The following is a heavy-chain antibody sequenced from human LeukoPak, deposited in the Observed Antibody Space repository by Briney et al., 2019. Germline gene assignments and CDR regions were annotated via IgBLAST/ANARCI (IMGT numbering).Heavy chain of an antibody. Sequence: SETLSLTCTVSGGSISSGDYYWSWIRQPPGKGLELIGSVYYSGSTYYNPSLKSRVTISVDTSKNQFSLKLSSVTAADTAVYYWAREVVPAATGPTRGAFDIWGQGTMVTVSS. CDR1: GGSISSGDYY. V-gene: IGHV4-30-4*01. D-gene: IGHD2-2*01. CDR2: VYYSGST. J-gene: IGHJ3*02. CDR3: AREVVPAATGPTRGAFDI.